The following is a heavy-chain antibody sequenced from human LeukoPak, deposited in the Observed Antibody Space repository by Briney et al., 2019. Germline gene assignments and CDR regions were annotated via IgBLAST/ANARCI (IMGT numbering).Heavy chain of an antibody. J-gene: IGHJ4*02. D-gene: IGHD3-22*01. V-gene: IGHV5-51*01. Sequence: GESLKISCKGAGFIFITYWIGWVRQTPGKGVEWMGIIYPDDSETRYSPSLQGQVTISADKSISTAYVQWSSLKASDTAMYYCARLYYDNSGYPDYWGQGTLVTVSS. CDR2: IYPDDSET. CDR1: GFIFITYW. CDR3: ARLYYDNSGYPDY.